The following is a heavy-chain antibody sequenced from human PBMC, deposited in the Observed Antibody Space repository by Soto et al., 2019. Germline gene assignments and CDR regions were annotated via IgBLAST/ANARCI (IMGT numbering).Heavy chain of an antibody. Sequence: SETLSLTCTVSGGSISSYYWSWIRQPPGKGLEWIGYIYHSGSTNYNPSLKSRVTISVDKSKNQFSLKLSSVTAADTAVYYCARGVADCSGGSCYDNWFDPWGQGTLVTVSS. D-gene: IGHD2-15*01. CDR1: GGSISSYY. CDR3: ARGVADCSGGSCYDNWFDP. J-gene: IGHJ5*02. V-gene: IGHV4-59*12. CDR2: IYHSGST.